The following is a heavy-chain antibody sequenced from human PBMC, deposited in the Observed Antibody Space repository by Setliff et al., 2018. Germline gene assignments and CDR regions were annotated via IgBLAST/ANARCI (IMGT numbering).Heavy chain of an antibody. J-gene: IGHJ6*03. Sequence: SETLSLTCTVSGGSINSGGYYWSWIRQHPGKGLEWIGYIYYSGSTYYNPSLKSRVTISVDRSKNQFSLKLSSVIAADTAVYYCARDLYSSSSGGFYYYYYYMDVWGKGTTVTVSS. CDR1: GGSINSGGYY. CDR2: IYYSGST. D-gene: IGHD6-6*01. V-gene: IGHV4-31*03. CDR3: ARDLYSSSSGGFYYYYYYMDV.